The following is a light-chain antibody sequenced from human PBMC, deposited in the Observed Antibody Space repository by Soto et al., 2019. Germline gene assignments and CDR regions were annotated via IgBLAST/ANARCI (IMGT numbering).Light chain of an antibody. Sequence: QSALTQPGSVSGSPGQSITISCTGTSSDVGACDSVSWYQHYPGKAPKLIIYEVTNRPSGVSTRFSGSKSGNTASLTISGLQAEDEADYYCCSFTSGNTAYVFGTGTKLTVL. J-gene: IGLJ1*01. V-gene: IGLV2-14*01. CDR3: CSFTSGNTAYV. CDR2: EVT. CDR1: SSDVGACDS.